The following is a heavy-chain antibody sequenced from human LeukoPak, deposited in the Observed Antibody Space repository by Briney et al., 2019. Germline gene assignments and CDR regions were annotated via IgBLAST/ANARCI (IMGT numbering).Heavy chain of an antibody. V-gene: IGHV4-4*07. D-gene: IGHD3-22*01. Sequence: SETLSLTCTVSGGSISSYYWSWIRQPAGKGLEWIGRIYTSGSTNYNPSLKSRVTMSVDTSKNQFSLKLSSVTAADTAVYYCARDLDDSSGYYYGYNWFDPWGQGTLVTVSS. CDR3: ARDLDDSSGYYYGYNWFDP. CDR2: IYTSGST. J-gene: IGHJ5*02. CDR1: GGSISSYY.